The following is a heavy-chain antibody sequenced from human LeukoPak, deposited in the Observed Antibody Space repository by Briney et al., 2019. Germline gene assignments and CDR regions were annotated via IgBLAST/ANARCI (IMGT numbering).Heavy chain of an antibody. D-gene: IGHD6-19*01. CDR1: RFTFSSYS. J-gene: IGHJ4*02. V-gene: IGHV3-21*04. CDR2: ISSSGSYI. Sequence: GGSLRLSCAASRFTFSSYSMNWVRQAPGKGLEWVSSISSSGSYIYYADSVKGRFTISRDNAKNSLYLQMNSLRAEDTAVYYCAKSGQWLPPTEFDSWGQGTLVTVSS. CDR3: AKSGQWLPPTEFDS.